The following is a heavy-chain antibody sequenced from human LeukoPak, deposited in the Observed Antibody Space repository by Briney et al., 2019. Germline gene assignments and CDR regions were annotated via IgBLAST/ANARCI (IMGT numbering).Heavy chain of an antibody. Sequence: GGSLRLSCAASGFTFSSYGMHWVRQAPGKGLEWVAFIRYDGSNKYYADSVKGRFTISRDNSKNTLYLQMNSLRAEDTAVYYCAKTDSSGYYPLDFGYWGQGTLVTVSS. V-gene: IGHV3-30*02. CDR2: IRYDGSNK. D-gene: IGHD3-22*01. CDR3: AKTDSSGYYPLDFGY. J-gene: IGHJ4*02. CDR1: GFTFSSYG.